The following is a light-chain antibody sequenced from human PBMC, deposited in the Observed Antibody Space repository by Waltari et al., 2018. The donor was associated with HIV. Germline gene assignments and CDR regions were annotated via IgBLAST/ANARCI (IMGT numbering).Light chain of an antibody. CDR2: GNN. Sequence: QPVLTQPPSASGTPGQRVIISCSGSSSNIGRHAVSWYQHLPGATPTLLLFGNNPRSSGVPDRCSGSKSATSASLAISGLRSVDEADYSCAAWDDSLDGPVFGGGTKLTVL. V-gene: IGLV1-44*01. J-gene: IGLJ2*01. CDR3: AAWDDSLDGPV. CDR1: SSNIGRHA.